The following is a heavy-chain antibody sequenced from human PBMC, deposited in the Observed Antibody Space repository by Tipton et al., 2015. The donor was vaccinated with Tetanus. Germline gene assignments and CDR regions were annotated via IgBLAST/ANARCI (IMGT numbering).Heavy chain of an antibody. J-gene: IGHJ5*02. Sequence: TLSLTCTVSGGSITSGTYYWGWIRQPPGKGLEWIGNIYYYSGSTYYNSPPKSRVTISLDTPKNHFSLKMTSVTAADTAVYYCARQADNWFDPWGQGTLVAVSS. CDR2: IYYYSGST. CDR3: ARQADNWFDP. V-gene: IGHV4-39*01. CDR1: GGSITSGTYY.